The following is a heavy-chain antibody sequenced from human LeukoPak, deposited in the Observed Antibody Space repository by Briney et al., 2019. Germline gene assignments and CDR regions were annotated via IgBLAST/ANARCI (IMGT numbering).Heavy chain of an antibody. J-gene: IGHJ6*03. CDR2: IIPIFGTA. Sequence: SVKVSCKASGGTFSSYAISWVRQAPGQGLEWMGGIIPIFGTANYAQKFQGRVTITTDESTSTAYMELSSLRSEDTAVYYCARAGAARPPLWYYYYYMDVWGNGTTVTVSS. CDR3: ARAGAARPPLWYYYYYMDV. D-gene: IGHD6-6*01. CDR1: GGTFSSYA. V-gene: IGHV1-69*05.